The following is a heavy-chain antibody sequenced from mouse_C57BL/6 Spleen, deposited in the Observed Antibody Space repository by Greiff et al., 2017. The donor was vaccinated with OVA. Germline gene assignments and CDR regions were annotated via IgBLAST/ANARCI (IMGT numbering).Heavy chain of an antibody. CDR2: ISYDGSN. CDR1: GYSITSGYY. Sequence: EVQLQESGPGLVKPSQSLSLTCSVTGYSITSGYYWNWIRQFPGNKLEWMGYISYDGSNNYNPSLKNRISITRDTSKNQFFLKLNSVTTEDTATYYCAREGAIHYFDYWGQGTTLTVSS. J-gene: IGHJ2*01. CDR3: AREGAIHYFDY. V-gene: IGHV3-6*01.